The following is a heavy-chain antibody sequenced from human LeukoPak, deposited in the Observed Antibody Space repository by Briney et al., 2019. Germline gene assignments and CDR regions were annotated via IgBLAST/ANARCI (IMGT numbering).Heavy chain of an antibody. V-gene: IGHV3-49*04. D-gene: IGHD3-16*01. Sequence: GGSLRLSCTASGFTFGDYAMSWVRQAPGKGLEWVGFTRSKTYGGTTEYAASVKGRFTISRDDSKSIAYLHMNSLKTEDTAVYYCTKQITDLHYFDYWGQGTLVTVSS. CDR1: GFTFGDYA. CDR2: TRSKTYGGTT. CDR3: TKQITDLHYFDY. J-gene: IGHJ4*02.